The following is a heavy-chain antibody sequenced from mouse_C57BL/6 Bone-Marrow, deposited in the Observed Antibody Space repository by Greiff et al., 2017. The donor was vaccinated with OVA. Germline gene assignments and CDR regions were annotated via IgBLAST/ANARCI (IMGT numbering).Heavy chain of an antibody. CDR3: ARHGDDGSFFDY. D-gene: IGHD1-1*01. J-gene: IGHJ2*01. CDR1: GFTFSSYG. V-gene: IGHV5-6*01. CDR2: ISSGGSYT. Sequence: EVQLVESGGDLVKPGGSLKLSCAASGFTFSSYGMSWVRQTPDKRLEWVATISSGGSYTYYPDSVKGRFTISRDNAKNTLYLRMSSLKSEDTAMYYCARHGDDGSFFDYWGQGTTLTVSS.